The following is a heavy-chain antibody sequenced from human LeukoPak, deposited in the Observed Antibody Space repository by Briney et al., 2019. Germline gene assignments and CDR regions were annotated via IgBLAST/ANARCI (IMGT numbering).Heavy chain of an antibody. D-gene: IGHD6-13*01. CDR1: GYSFTSSG. J-gene: IGHJ6*02. Sequence: ASVKVSCKASGYSFTSSGITWVRQAPGQGLEWMGWISAYNGNTNYAQKLQGRVTMTTDTSTSTAYMELRSLRSDDTAVYYCARDLIAAAGLYYYGMDVWGQGTTVTVSS. CDR2: ISAYNGNT. CDR3: ARDLIAAAGLYYYGMDV. V-gene: IGHV1-18*01.